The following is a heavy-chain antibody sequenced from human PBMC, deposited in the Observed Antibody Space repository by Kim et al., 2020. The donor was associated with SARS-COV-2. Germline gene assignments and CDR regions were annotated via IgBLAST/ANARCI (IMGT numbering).Heavy chain of an antibody. CDR3: ARDWNNWNDVGAFDI. Sequence: GGSLRLSCAASGFTFSSYGMHWVRQAPGKGLEWVAVISYDGSNKYYADSVKARFTISRDNSKNTLYLQMNSLRAEDTAVYYCARDWNNWNDVGAFDIWG. CDR2: ISYDGSNK. D-gene: IGHD1-20*01. CDR1: GFTFSSYG. V-gene: IGHV3-33*05. J-gene: IGHJ3*02.